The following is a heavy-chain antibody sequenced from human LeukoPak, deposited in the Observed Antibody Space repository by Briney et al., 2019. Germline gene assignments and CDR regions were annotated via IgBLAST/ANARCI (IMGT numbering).Heavy chain of an antibody. J-gene: IGHJ5*02. CDR2: INHSGST. CDR1: GGSFSGYY. CDR3: ARIPGYYDSSGHP. V-gene: IGHV4-34*01. Sequence: PSETLSPTCAVYGGSFSGYYWSWIRQPPGKGLEWIGEINHSGSTNYNPSLKSRVTISVDTSKNQFSLKLSSVTAADTAAYYCARIPGYYDSSGHPWGQGTLVTVSS. D-gene: IGHD3-22*01.